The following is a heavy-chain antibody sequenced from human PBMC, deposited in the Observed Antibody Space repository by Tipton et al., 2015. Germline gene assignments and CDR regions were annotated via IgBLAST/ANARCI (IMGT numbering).Heavy chain of an antibody. CDR2: IYYSAST. D-gene: IGHD5-18*01. CDR1: GVSLSRGTYY. CDR3: ARSGDTYFDY. V-gene: IGHV4-31*03. Sequence: TLSLTCSVSGVSLSRGTYYWTWLRQHPGKGLEWIGYIYYSASTYYNPSLKSRLTISLDRSKSHFSLQLSSVTAADTAVYYCARSGDTYFDYWGQGTLVTVSS. J-gene: IGHJ4*02.